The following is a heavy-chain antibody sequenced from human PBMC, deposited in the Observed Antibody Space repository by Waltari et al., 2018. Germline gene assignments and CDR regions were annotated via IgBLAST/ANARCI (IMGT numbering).Heavy chain of an antibody. CDR2: IYPDDSET. CDR3: VKGLVGGYEKGWFDP. Sequence: EEQLVQSGAEVNKPGESLKISCKASGYSFNTSWIGWVRLMPGKGLAWMGSIYPDDSETTYSPSFGGQVTISADKSLNTAYLHWSSLKASDTAIYYCVKGLVGGYEKGWFDPWGLGTLVTVSS. D-gene: IGHD3-22*01. CDR1: GYSFNTSW. J-gene: IGHJ5*02. V-gene: IGHV5-51*01.